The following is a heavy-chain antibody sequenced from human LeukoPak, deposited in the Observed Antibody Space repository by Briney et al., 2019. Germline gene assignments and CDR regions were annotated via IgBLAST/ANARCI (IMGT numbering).Heavy chain of an antibody. Sequence: GGSLRLSCAASGFTFSNYAMIWVRQAPGKGLEWVSTISGSGGTTYYADSVKGRFTISRDNSKNTLYLQMHSLRAEDTAVYYCAKTGFYCSSTSCYFDYWGQGTLVTVSS. D-gene: IGHD2-2*01. CDR2: ISGSGGTT. V-gene: IGHV3-23*01. J-gene: IGHJ4*02. CDR3: AKTGFYCSSTSCYFDY. CDR1: GFTFSNYA.